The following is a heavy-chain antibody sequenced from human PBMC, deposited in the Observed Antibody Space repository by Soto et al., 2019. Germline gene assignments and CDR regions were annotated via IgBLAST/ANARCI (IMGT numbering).Heavy chain of an antibody. CDR3: AKCMGYGDYMDDAFDI. V-gene: IGHV3-23*01. J-gene: IGHJ3*02. CDR2: ISGSGGST. D-gene: IGHD4-17*01. CDR1: GFTFSSYA. Sequence: GGSLRLSCAASGFTFSSYAMGWVRQAPGKGLEWVSAISGSGGSTYYADSVKGRFTISRDNSKNTLYLQMNSLRAEDTAVYYCAKCMGYGDYMDDAFDIWGQGTIVTVSS.